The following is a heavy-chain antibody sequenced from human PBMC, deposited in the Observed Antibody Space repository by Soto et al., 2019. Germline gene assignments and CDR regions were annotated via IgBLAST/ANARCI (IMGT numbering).Heavy chain of an antibody. Sequence: SETLSLTCAVSGGSISSSNWWSWVRQPPGKGLEWIGEIYHSGSTNYNPSLKSRVTISVDKSKNQFSLKLSSVTAADTAVYYCARVSGELLWFGDYYYYYGMDVWGQGTTVT. D-gene: IGHD3-10*01. CDR2: IYHSGST. CDR3: ARVSGELLWFGDYYYYYGMDV. J-gene: IGHJ6*02. V-gene: IGHV4-4*02. CDR1: GGSISSSNW.